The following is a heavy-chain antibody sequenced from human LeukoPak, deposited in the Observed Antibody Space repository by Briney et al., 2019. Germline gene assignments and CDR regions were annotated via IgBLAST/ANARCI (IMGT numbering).Heavy chain of an antibody. D-gene: IGHD4-17*01. V-gene: IGHV4-39*07. J-gene: IGHJ6*03. CDR2: IYYSGTT. CDR1: GGSISSSGYY. Sequence: SETLSLTCTVSGGSISSSGYYWAWIRQAPGMGLDWIGCIYYSGTTDYNPSLKSRVTISVDTSKNQFSLKLSSVTAADTAVYYCARGRGMTTVTTRRHYYMDVWGKGTTVTVSS. CDR3: ARGRGMTTVTTRRHYYMDV.